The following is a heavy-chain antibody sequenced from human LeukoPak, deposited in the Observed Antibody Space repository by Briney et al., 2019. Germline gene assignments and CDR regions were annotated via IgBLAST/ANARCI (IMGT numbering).Heavy chain of an antibody. V-gene: IGHV3-48*04. J-gene: IGHJ4*02. CDR1: GFTFRSYA. D-gene: IGHD3-10*01. CDR3: ARIMYYYGSGSYYKDY. CDR2: ITSGGETI. Sequence: PGGSLRLSCAASGFTFRSYAMNWVRQAPGKGLEWASYITSGGETISYADSVKGRFTISRDNAKNSLYLQMNSLRAEDTAEYYCARIMYYYGSGSYYKDYWGQGTLVTVSS.